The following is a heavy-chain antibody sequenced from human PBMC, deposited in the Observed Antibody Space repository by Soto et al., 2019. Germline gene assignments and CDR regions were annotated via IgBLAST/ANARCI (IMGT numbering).Heavy chain of an antibody. J-gene: IGHJ4*02. CDR1: GLNFEKCS. CDR2: ISPSSTYI. CDR3: ATDTGDIEVVPATT. D-gene: IGHD2-15*01. Sequence: PGESLKISCAASGLNFEKCSMNWVRQPPGKGPEWLASISPSSTYIRYADSVKGRFTISRDNARNSLSLQMMNLRADDTAIYYCATDTGDIEVVPATTWGQGTLVTVSS. V-gene: IGHV3-21*04.